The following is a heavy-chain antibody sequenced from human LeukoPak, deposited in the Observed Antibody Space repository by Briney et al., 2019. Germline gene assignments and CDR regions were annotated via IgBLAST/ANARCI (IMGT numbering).Heavy chain of an antibody. CDR1: GFTFSSYW. CDR2: INSDGSST. J-gene: IGHJ4*02. Sequence: PGGSLRLSCAASGFTFSSYWMHWVRQAPGKGLVWVSRINSDGSSTSYADSVKGRFTISRDNAKNTLYLQMNSLRAEDTAVYYCATHCSSTSRLDYWGQGTLVTVSS. V-gene: IGHV3-74*01. CDR3: ATHCSSTSRLDY. D-gene: IGHD2-2*01.